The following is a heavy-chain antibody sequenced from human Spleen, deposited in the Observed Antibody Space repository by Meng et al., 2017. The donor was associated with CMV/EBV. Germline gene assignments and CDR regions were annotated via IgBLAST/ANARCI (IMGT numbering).Heavy chain of an antibody. D-gene: IGHD3-3*01. V-gene: IGHV1-69*05. J-gene: IGHJ6*02. CDR3: ARLEIKVLRFLEWVPGGMDV. Sequence: SVKVSCKASGGTFSRDVISWVRQAPGQGLEWMGGITPFVGRPNYAQKFQGRVTITTDESKSTTYMELSSLRSEDTAVYYCARLEIKVLRFLEWVPGGMDVWGQGTTVTVSS. CDR2: ITPFVGRP. CDR1: GGTFSRDV.